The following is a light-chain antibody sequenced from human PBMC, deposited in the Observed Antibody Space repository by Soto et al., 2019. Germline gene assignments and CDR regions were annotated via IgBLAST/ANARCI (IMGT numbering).Light chain of an antibody. CDR2: EVS. Sequence: QSVLTQPATVSGSPGQSISISCTGTTTDVGSYNLVSWYQQHPGRAPKLMIYEVSRRPSGVSNRFSGSKSGNTASLTISGLQAEDEADYYCCSGAGSNTFYFFGTGTKVTVL. CDR3: CSGAGSNTFYF. V-gene: IGLV2-23*02. CDR1: TTDVGSYNL. J-gene: IGLJ1*01.